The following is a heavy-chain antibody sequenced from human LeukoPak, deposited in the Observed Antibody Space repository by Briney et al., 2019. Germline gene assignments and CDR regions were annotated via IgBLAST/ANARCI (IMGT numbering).Heavy chain of an antibody. J-gene: IGHJ4*02. V-gene: IGHV3-48*02. Sequence: GGSLRLSCAASGFTFSSYSMNWVRQAPGKRLEWVSYISSSSGTIYYADSVKGRFTISRDNAKNSLYLQMNSLRDEDTAVYYCARGHCGGDCIFPVDYWGQGTLVTVSS. CDR3: ARGHCGGDCIFPVDY. CDR2: ISSSSGTI. CDR1: GFTFSSYS. D-gene: IGHD2-21*02.